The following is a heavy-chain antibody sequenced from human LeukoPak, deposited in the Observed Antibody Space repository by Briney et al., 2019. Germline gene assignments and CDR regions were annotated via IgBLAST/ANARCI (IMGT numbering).Heavy chain of an antibody. Sequence: PGGSLGLSCTASGFTFSSYAMSWVRQAPGQGLEWVSSISASGGSTYYADSVKGRFTISRDNSKNTLYLQMDSLRAEDTAVYFCAKEYRGFDYWGQGTLVTVSS. CDR2: ISASGGST. V-gene: IGHV3-23*01. CDR1: GFTFSSYA. D-gene: IGHD5-12*01. CDR3: AKEYRGFDY. J-gene: IGHJ4*02.